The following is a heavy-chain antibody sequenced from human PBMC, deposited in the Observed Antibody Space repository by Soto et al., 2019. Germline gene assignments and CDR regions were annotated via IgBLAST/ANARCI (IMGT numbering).Heavy chain of an antibody. CDR3: ARDVLILSGCPGNCFDR. D-gene: IGHD1-26*01. V-gene: IGHV1-18*01. Sequence: ASVKVSCKASGYKFKSYAISWVRQVPGQGLEWMGWISAYNGDTNYAQRFQDRVTITADTSRSIAHMELRSLRSDDTAVYFCARDVLILSGCPGNCFDRWGQ. CDR1: GYKFKSYA. CDR2: ISAYNGDT. J-gene: IGHJ5*02.